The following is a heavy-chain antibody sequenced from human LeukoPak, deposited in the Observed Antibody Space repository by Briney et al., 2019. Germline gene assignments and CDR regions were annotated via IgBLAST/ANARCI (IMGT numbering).Heavy chain of an antibody. CDR2: ISSGSSTI. V-gene: IGHV3-48*02. CDR3: ASLRGLFDY. D-gene: IGHD1-26*01. J-gene: IGHJ4*02. CDR1: GFAFNTYS. Sequence: PGGSLRLSCAASGFAFNTYSMNWVRQAPGKGLEWVSYISSGSSTIYYAESVKGRFTISRDNAKNTPYLQMNSLRDEDTAVYYCASLRGLFDYWGRGTLVTVSS.